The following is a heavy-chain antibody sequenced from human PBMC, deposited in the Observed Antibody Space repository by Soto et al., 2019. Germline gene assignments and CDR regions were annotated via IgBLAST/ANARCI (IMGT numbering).Heavy chain of an antibody. J-gene: IGHJ5*02. D-gene: IGHD4-17*01. V-gene: IGHV1-8*01. Sequence: QVQFVQSGAEVKKPGASVKVSCKASGYTFTSYDINWVRQATGQGLEYLGWMNPNSGNTGYVQKFQGRVTMTRDTSISTAYMELSSLRSEDTAVYFCARGVKYGAYSRWFDPWGQGTLVTVSS. CDR1: GYTFTSYD. CDR3: ARGVKYGAYSRWFDP. CDR2: MNPNSGNT.